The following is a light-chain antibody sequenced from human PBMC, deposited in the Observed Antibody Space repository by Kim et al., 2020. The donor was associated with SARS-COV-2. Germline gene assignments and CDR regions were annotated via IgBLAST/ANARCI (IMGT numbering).Light chain of an antibody. CDR2: GND. Sequence: QRVTISCTGSSSNIGAGYDVHWYQQFPGAAPKFLIYGNDNRPSGVPDRFSGSKSGTSASLAITGLQPEDEADYYCQSYDNSLSGYVFGTGTKVTFL. V-gene: IGLV1-40*01. CDR1: SSNIGAGYD. CDR3: QSYDNSLSGYV. J-gene: IGLJ1*01.